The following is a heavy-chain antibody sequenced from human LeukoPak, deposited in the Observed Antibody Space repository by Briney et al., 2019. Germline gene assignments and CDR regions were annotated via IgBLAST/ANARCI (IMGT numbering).Heavy chain of an antibody. CDR1: LDTFSVYI. D-gene: IGHD2-2*01. Sequence: GGSLRLSCTTSLDTFSVYIMSWVRQAPGNGLEWVSSIGGGDDITFYADSVKGRFSISRDDSKNTVFLQISSLRVEDTARYYCPKWRGTETIGTIWYGPLDHWGQGTQVIVSS. J-gene: IGHJ4*02. CDR2: IGGGDDIT. V-gene: IGHV3-23*01. CDR3: PKWRGTETIGTIWYGPLDH.